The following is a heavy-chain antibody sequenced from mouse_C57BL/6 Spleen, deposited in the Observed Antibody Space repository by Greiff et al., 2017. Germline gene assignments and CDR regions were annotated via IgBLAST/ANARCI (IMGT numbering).Heavy chain of an antibody. V-gene: IGHV5-4*01. Sequence: EVKLVESGGGLVKPGGSLKLSCAASGFTFSSYAMSWVRQTPEKRLEWVATISDGGSYTYYPDNVKGRFTISRDNAKNNLYLQMSHLKSEDTAMYYCARDEPAWFAYWGQGTLGTVSA. CDR2: ISDGGSYT. CDR1: GFTFSSYA. J-gene: IGHJ3*01. CDR3: ARDEPAWFAY.